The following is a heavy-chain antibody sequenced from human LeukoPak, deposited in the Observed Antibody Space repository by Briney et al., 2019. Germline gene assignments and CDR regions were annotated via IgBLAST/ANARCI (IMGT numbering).Heavy chain of an antibody. D-gene: IGHD6-19*01. J-gene: IGHJ3*02. CDR3: AKYLAHSSGWLLDAFDI. CDR1: GFTFSSYG. V-gene: IGHV3-30*02. CDR2: IWYDGSNK. Sequence: GGSLRLSCAASGFTFSSYGMHWVRQGPGKGLEWVAVIWYDGSNKYYADSVKGRFIISRDNSKNTLYVQMNSLRAEDTAVYYCAKYLAHSSGWLLDAFDIWGQGTMVTVSS.